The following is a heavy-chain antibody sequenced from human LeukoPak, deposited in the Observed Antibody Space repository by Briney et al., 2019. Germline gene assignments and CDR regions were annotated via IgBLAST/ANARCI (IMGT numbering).Heavy chain of an antibody. D-gene: IGHD3-22*01. CDR1: GGSISRSGYS. Sequence: PSETLSLTCAVSGGSISRSGYSWSWIRQPPGKGLEGIGYIYYTGSTYYNPSLKSRLTISLDTSKNQFSLKLSSVTAADTAVYYCARRWFNYDSSGYYGPLNWYFDLWGRGTLVTVSS. CDR3: ARRWFNYDSSGYYGPLNWYFDL. CDR2: IYYTGST. J-gene: IGHJ2*01. V-gene: IGHV4-30-4*07.